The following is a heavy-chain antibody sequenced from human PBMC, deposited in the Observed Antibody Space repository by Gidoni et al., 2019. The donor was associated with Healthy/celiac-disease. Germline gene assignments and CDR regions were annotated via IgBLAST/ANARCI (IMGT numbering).Heavy chain of an antibody. CDR2: ISWNSGSI. V-gene: IGHV3-9*01. CDR1: GFTFDDYA. Sequence: EVQLVESGGGLVQPGRSLRLSCAASGFTFDDYAMHWVRQAPGKGLEWVSGISWNSGSIGYADSVKGRFTISRDNAKNSLYLQMNSLRAEDTALYYCAKDRDSSGYESYFDYWGQGTLVTVSS. D-gene: IGHD3-22*01. J-gene: IGHJ4*02. CDR3: AKDRDSSGYESYFDY.